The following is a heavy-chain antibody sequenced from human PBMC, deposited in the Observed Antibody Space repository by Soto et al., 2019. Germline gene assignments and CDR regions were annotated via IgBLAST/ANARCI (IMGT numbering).Heavy chain of an antibody. V-gene: IGHV4-34*01. D-gene: IGHD2-2*01. CDR3: ARAGCSSTSCYDYYMDV. Sequence: ASETLSLTCAVYGGSFSGYYWSWIRQPPGKGLEWIGEINHSGSTNYNPSLKSRVTISVDTSKNQFSLKLSSVTAADTAVYYCARAGCSSTSCYDYYMDVWGKGTTVTVSS. J-gene: IGHJ6*03. CDR1: GGSFSGYY. CDR2: INHSGST.